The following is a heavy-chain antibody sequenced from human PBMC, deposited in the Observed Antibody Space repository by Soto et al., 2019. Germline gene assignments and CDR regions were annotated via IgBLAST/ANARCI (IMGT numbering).Heavy chain of an antibody. J-gene: IGHJ6*03. CDR3: ARGKDGRRAGTYYFDMDV. D-gene: IGHD1-1*01. Sequence: EEQLVDSGGGLVQPGGSLRLSCAASGFSIRDYWMTWVRQAPGKGLDWVANIKQDGSEKFYVDSLKGRFTISRDNAKNSVYLLMNSLRADDTAVYYCARGKDGRRAGTYYFDMDVWGKGTTVTLSS. V-gene: IGHV3-7*01. CDR1: GFSIRDYW. CDR2: IKQDGSEK.